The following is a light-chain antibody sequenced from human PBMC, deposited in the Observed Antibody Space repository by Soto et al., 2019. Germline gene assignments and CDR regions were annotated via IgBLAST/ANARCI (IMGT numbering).Light chain of an antibody. J-gene: IGKJ3*01. CDR1: QTVSSNY. CDR2: GAS. Sequence: EIVLTQSPGTLSLSPGERATLSCSASQTVSSNYLAWYQQNPGQAPRLLIYGASSSATGIPDRFSGSGSGTDFTLTISRLEPEDFAVYYCQQYGDSPFTFGPGTKVDIK. CDR3: QQYGDSPFT. V-gene: IGKV3-20*01.